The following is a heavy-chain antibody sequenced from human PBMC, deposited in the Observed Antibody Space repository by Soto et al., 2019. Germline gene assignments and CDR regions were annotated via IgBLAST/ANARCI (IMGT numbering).Heavy chain of an antibody. D-gene: IGHD2-2*01. CDR2: IYHSGTF. V-gene: IGHV4-4*02. J-gene: IGHJ6*02. CDR1: GDSVRSSSC. CDR3: VRSVPAATWQYSGMDV. Sequence: QVRMQESSPGLVEPSGTLSLTCAVSGDSVRSSSCWSWVRQAPGKGLEWIGEIYHSGTFNYNPSLASRVSVSVDKSRNQLSLNLKSVTAAETAVYYCVRSVPAATWQYSGMDVWGQGTTVTVSS.